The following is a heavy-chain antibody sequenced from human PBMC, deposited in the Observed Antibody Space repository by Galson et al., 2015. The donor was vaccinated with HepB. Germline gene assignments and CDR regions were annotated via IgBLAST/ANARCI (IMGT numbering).Heavy chain of an antibody. CDR1: GFTFSSYA. J-gene: IGHJ4*02. CDR2: ISYDGSNK. D-gene: IGHD6-13*01. Sequence: SLRLSCAASGFTFSSYAMHWVRQAPGKGLEWVAVISYDGSNKYCADSVKGRFTISRDNSKNTLYLQMNSLRAEDTAVYYCARDPGDSSTWGGYFDYWGQGTLVTVSS. CDR3: ARDPGDSSTWGGYFDY. V-gene: IGHV3-30*04.